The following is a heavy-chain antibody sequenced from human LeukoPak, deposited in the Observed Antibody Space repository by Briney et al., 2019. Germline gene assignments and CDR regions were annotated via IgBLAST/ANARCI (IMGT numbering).Heavy chain of an antibody. CDR3: ARDPGVAYFAMDV. J-gene: IGHJ6*02. CDR1: GFNFRTYS. D-gene: IGHD3-16*01. Sequence: GGSLRLSCAASGFNFRTYSMNWVRQAPGKGLEWVSSISSSSTYIYYADSVKGRFTISRDNAKNSLYLQMNSLRAEDTAVYYCARDPGVAYFAMDVWGQGTTVTVSS. V-gene: IGHV3-21*01. CDR2: ISSSSTYI.